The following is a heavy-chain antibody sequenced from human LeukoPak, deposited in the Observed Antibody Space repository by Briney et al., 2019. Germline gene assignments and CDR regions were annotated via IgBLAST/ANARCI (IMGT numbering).Heavy chain of an antibody. Sequence: SETLSLTCAVYGGSFSGYYWSWIRQPPGKGLEWIGEINHSGSTNYNPSLKSRVTISVETSKNQFSLKLSSVTAADTAVYYCARERGYSYGYPHDYWGQGTLVTVSS. CDR3: ARERGYSYGYPHDY. CDR2: INHSGST. J-gene: IGHJ4*02. D-gene: IGHD5-18*01. CDR1: GGSFSGYY. V-gene: IGHV4-34*01.